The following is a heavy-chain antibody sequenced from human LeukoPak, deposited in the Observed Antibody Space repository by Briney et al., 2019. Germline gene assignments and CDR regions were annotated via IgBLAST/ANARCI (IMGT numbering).Heavy chain of an antibody. D-gene: IGHD6-6*01. V-gene: IGHV3-23*01. CDR1: GFTFSSYA. J-gene: IGHJ3*02. CDR2: ISDTGGNT. CDR3: ASDISSSLGAFNI. Sequence: GGSLRLSCAASGFTFSSYAMSWVRQSPGSGLEWVSAISDTGGNTYYADSVKGRFTISRDNSKNTLYLQMNSMRAEDTAVYYCASDISSSLGAFNIWGQGTMVTVSS.